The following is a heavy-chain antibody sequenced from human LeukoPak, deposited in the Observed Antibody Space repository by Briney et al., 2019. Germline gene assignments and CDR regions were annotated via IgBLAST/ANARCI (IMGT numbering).Heavy chain of an antibody. J-gene: IGHJ4*02. V-gene: IGHV3-48*03. CDR3: ARDTPSGRFDY. CDR1: GFTSSSYE. Sequence: GGSLRLSCAASGFTSSSYEMNWVRQAPGKGLEWVSYISSSGNTKYYADSVKGPFTISRDNAKNSLYLQMNSLRAEDTAVYYCARDTPSGRFDYWGQGTLVTVSS. CDR2: ISSSGNTK. D-gene: IGHD2-15*01.